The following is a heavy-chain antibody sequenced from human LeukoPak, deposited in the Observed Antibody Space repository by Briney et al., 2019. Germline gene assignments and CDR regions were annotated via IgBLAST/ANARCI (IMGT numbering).Heavy chain of an antibody. CDR3: ARPRTGGDYYYGMDV. V-gene: IGHV5-51*01. CDR2: IYPGDSHT. CDR1: RYSFTSYW. J-gene: IGHJ6*02. Sequence: GESRKISCKGSRYSFTSYWIVWVRQMPGKGLEWMGIIYPGDSHTRYSPSFLGQVTISADKPISTASLQWSSLQASDTATYYCARPRTGGDYYYGMDVWGQGTTVTVPS. D-gene: IGHD1-1*01.